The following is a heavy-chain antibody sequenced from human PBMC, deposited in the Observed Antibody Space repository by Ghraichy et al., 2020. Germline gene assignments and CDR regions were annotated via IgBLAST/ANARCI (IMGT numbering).Heavy chain of an antibody. CDR2: MNPNSGNT. V-gene: IGHV1-8*01. CDR1: GYTFTSYD. Sequence: ASVKVSCKASGYTFTSYDINWVRQATGQGLEWMGWMNPNSGNTGYAQKFQGRVTMTRNTSISTAYMELSSLRSEDTAVYYCARFGVVTEVQIYYYYGMDVWGQGTTVTVSS. J-gene: IGHJ6*02. D-gene: IGHD3-3*01. CDR3: ARFGVVTEVQIYYYYGMDV.